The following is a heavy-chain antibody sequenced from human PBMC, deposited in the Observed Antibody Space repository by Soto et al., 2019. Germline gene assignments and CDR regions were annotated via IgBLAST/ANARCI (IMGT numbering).Heavy chain of an antibody. J-gene: IGHJ4*02. D-gene: IGHD5-18*01. CDR3: AALDTAMVKTAGY. CDR2: VKQDGSEE. V-gene: IGHV3-7*01. Sequence: EVQLVESGGGLVQPGGSLRLSCAASGYSISTYWMSWVRQAPGKGLEWVANVKQDGSEEYYVDSVKGLFTISRDNAKNSLYLQMNSLRVEDTAVYYCAALDTAMVKTAGYWGQGTLVTVSS. CDR1: GYSISTYW.